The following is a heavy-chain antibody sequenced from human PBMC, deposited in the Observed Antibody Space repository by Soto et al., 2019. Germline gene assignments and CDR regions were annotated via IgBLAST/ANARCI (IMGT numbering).Heavy chain of an antibody. CDR1: GGSISNYY. D-gene: IGHD4-17*01. V-gene: IGHV4-59*01. CDR3: GRGATTLTTDNPYDWFDP. J-gene: IGHJ5*02. CDR2: INYSGST. Sequence: SETLSLTCTVSGGSISNYYWNWIRQPPGKGLEWIGYINYSGSTTYNLSLKSRVTISVDTSKNQFSLKLSSVTAADSAVYYCGRGATTLTTDNPYDWFDPWGQGTPVTVSS.